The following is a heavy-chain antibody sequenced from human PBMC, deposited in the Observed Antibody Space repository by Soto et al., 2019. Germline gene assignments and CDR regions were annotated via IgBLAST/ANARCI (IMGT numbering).Heavy chain of an antibody. V-gene: IGHV4-61*01. CDR1: SGSVSGSVSSRSYY. Sequence: QVQLQESGPGVVKPSETLSLTCTISSGSVSGSVSSRSYYWTWIRQPPGKGLEWIGYIYYNGSTYYNPSLKSRVTISADTSKNQFSLKLSSVTAADTAVYYCARARIAGACFFDDWGQGTLVTVSS. D-gene: IGHD1-26*01. CDR3: ARARIAGACFFDD. J-gene: IGHJ4*02. CDR2: IYYNGST.